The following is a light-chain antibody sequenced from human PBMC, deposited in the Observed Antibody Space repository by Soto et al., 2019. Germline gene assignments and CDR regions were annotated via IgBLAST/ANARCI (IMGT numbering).Light chain of an antibody. V-gene: IGKV3-20*01. CDR3: QQYGSSPPAAT. CDR2: GAS. J-gene: IGKJ5*01. CDR1: QSVSSSY. Sequence: EIVLTQSPGTLSLSPGERATLSCRASQSVSSSYLAWYQQKPGQAPRLLIYGASSRATGIPDRFSGSGYGTDFTLTISRLEPEDFAVYYCQQYGSSPPAATFGQGTRLEIK.